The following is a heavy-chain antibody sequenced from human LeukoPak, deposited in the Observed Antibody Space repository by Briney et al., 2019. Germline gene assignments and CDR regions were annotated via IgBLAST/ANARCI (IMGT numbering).Heavy chain of an antibody. J-gene: IGHJ4*02. D-gene: IGHD1-14*01. CDR2: ISGSGRTI. CDR1: GFTFSSYA. CDR3: TRDYNHGLDY. V-gene: IGHV3-48*04. Sequence: GGSLRLSCAASGFTFSSYAMSWVRQAPGKGLEWVSYISGSGRTIFYADSVKGRFTISRDNTKNSLCLQMNSLRAEDTAVYYCTRDYNHGLDYWGQGTLVTVSS.